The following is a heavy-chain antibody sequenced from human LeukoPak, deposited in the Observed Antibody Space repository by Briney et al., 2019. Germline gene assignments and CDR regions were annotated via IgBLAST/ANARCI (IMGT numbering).Heavy chain of an antibody. CDR2: ISAYNGNT. CDR1: GYTFTSYG. CDR3: ARDSLLAHPTPFDY. V-gene: IGHV1-18*01. J-gene: IGHJ4*02. Sequence: ASVKVSCKASGYTFTSYGISWVRQAPGQGLEWMGWISAYNGNTNYAPKLQGRVTMTTDTSTSTAYMELRSLRSDDTAVYYCARDSLLAHPTPFDYWGQGTLVTVSS.